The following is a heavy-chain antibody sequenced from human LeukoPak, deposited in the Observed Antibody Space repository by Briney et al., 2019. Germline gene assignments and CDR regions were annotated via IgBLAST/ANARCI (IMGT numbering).Heavy chain of an antibody. CDR3: AKDSSSIHDTSDY. V-gene: IGHV3-23*01. Sequence: PGGSLGLSCAASGFTFSTYAMSWVRQAPGKGLEWVSAIIGSGDRTYYADSVKGRFTISRDNSNNKLYLQMNTLRAEDTAIYYCAKDSSSIHDTSDYWGQGALVTVSS. CDR2: IIGSGDRT. D-gene: IGHD3-22*01. J-gene: IGHJ4*02. CDR1: GFTFSTYA.